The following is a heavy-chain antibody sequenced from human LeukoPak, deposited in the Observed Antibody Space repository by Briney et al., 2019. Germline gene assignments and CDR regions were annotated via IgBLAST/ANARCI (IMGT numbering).Heavy chain of an antibody. CDR1: GGSISDYY. J-gene: IGHJ4*02. Sequence: SETLFLTCTVSGGSISDYYWSWIRQPAGKGLEWIGRIYRSGSTNYNPSLKSRVTISVDTSKNQFSLKLSSVTAADTAVYYCARGGRRFGTKGAIFDYWGQGTLVTVSS. CDR3: ARGGRRFGTKGAIFDY. V-gene: IGHV4-4*07. CDR2: IYRSGST. D-gene: IGHD3-10*01.